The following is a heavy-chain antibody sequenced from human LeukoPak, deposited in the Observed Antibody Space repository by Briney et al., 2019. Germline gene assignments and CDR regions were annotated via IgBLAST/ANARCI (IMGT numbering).Heavy chain of an antibody. J-gene: IGHJ3*02. CDR2: IYHSGST. D-gene: IGHD3-3*01. CDR1: GGSISSGGYY. V-gene: IGHV4-61*08. Sequence: SETLSLTCTVSGGSISSGGYYWSWIRQPPGKGLEWIGYIYHSGSTNYNPSLKSRVTMSVDTSKNQFSLKLSSVTAADTAVYYCARALLRDDAFDIWGQGTMVTVSS. CDR3: ARALLRDDAFDI.